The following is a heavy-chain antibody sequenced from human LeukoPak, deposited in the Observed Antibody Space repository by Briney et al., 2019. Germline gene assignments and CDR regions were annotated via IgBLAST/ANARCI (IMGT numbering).Heavy chain of an antibody. Sequence: VSVRVSCKASGYTFTGYYMHWVRQAPGQGLEWMGWINPNTGDTHYAQKFQGRVTLTRDTSITTVYMELSRLTSDDTAIFYCAVAPGDYWGQGTLVTVSS. V-gene: IGHV1-2*02. CDR2: INPNTGDT. CDR3: AVAPGDY. J-gene: IGHJ4*02. D-gene: IGHD2-21*01. CDR1: GYTFTGYY.